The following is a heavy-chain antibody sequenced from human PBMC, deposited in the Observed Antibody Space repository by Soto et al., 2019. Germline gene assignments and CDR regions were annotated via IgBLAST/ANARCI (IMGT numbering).Heavy chain of an antibody. Sequence: SLSLPCGVSGVTMSYGSSSWNWLRQCPGKGLEWLGYISHLETTYYNPSFRSRLSLSIDRTRNQFLLSLSSMTAAYKAVYCCVRAGSYELFDFWGQGLQLTLSS. CDR2: ISHLETT. V-gene: IGHV4-30-2*06. CDR3: VRAGSYELFDF. J-gene: IGHJ4*02. D-gene: IGHD6-19*01. CDR1: GVTMSYGSSS.